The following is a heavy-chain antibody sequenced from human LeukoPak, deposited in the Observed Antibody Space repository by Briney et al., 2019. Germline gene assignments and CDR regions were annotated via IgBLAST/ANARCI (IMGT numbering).Heavy chain of an antibody. D-gene: IGHD6-13*01. Sequence: SETLSLTCAVYGGSFSGYYWSWIRQPPGKGLEWIGEINHSGSTNYNPSLKSRVTISVDTSKNQFSLKLSSVTAADTAVYYCARHGPYSSSWQRNYYYYYMDVWGKGTTVTISS. CDR3: ARHGPYSSSWQRNYYYYYMDV. CDR1: GGSFSGYY. V-gene: IGHV4-34*01. CDR2: INHSGST. J-gene: IGHJ6*03.